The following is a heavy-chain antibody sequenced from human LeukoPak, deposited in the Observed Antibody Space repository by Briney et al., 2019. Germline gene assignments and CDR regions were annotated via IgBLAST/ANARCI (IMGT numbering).Heavy chain of an antibody. Sequence: GGSLRLSCAASGFTFSSYWMSWVRQAPGKGLEWVANIKQDGSEKYYVDSVKGRFTISRDNAKNSLYLQMNSLRAEDTAVYYCARDSVGYSYGTNWFDPWDQGTLVTVSS. D-gene: IGHD5-18*01. J-gene: IGHJ5*02. CDR3: ARDSVGYSYGTNWFDP. CDR1: GFTFSSYW. CDR2: IKQDGSEK. V-gene: IGHV3-7*01.